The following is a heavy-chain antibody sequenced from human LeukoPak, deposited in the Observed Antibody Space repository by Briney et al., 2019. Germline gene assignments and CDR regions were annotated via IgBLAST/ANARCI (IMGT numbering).Heavy chain of an antibody. J-gene: IGHJ4*02. Sequence: SETLSLTCAVYGGSFSGYYWSWIRQPPGKGLEWIGEISHSGSTNFHPSLASRVTISIDASKSQFSLILSSVTAADTAVYYCAGAPGQSTGWYDDYWGQGTLVTVSS. CDR2: ISHSGST. CDR3: AGAPGQSTGWYDDY. V-gene: IGHV4-34*01. CDR1: GGSFSGYY. D-gene: IGHD6-19*01.